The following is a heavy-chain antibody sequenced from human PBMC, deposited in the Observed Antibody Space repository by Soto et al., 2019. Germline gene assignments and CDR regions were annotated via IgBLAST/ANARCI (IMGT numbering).Heavy chain of an antibody. D-gene: IGHD6-6*01. CDR3: AREYSSSWGGGDNWFDP. V-gene: IGHV4-34*01. CDR2: INHSGST. Sequence: SETLSLTCAVYGGSFSGYYWSWIRQPPGKGLEWIGEINHSGSTNYNPSLKSRVTISVYTSKNQFSLKLSSVTAADTAVYYCAREYSSSWGGGDNWFDPWGQGTLVTVSS. J-gene: IGHJ5*02. CDR1: GGSFSGYY.